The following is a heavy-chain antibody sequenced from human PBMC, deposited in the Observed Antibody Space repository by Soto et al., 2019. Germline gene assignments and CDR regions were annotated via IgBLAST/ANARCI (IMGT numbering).Heavy chain of an antibody. V-gene: IGHV4-59*01. D-gene: IGHD3-10*01. CDR1: GCSISGYY. CDR2: MHESGST. J-gene: IGHJ4*02. Sequence: PSETLSLTCSVYGCSISGYYWNWIRQPPGKGLEWIGYMHESGSTSYSPSLKSRVSISADMSKNQFSLNLSSLTVADTAVYYCARFRSSYYGIDYWGQGTPVTVS. CDR3: ARFRSSYYGIDY.